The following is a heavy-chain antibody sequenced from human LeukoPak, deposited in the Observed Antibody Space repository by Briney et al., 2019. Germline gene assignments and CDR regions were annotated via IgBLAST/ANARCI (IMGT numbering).Heavy chain of an antibody. D-gene: IGHD3-3*01. CDR2: ISSSSGTI. V-gene: IGHV3-48*04. CDR3: ARSLCYDTGCSFDN. J-gene: IGHJ4*02. CDR1: GFTFSDYG. Sequence: GGSLRLSCAASGFTFSDYGMKWVRQAPGKGLEWVAYISSSSGTIYYADSVKGRFTVSRDNAKNSLFLQMTGLRAADTAVHYCARSLCYDTGCSFDNWGQGTLVAVSS.